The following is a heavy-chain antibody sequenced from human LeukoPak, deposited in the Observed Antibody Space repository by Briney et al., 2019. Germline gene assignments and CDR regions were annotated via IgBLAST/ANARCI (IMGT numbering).Heavy chain of an antibody. Sequence: SEPLSLTCTVSGGSISGYYWDWIRQPPGKGLEWIEYIHSSGGTHYSPSLESRVTMSVDTSKNQFSLRLTTVTAADTAVYYCARHHRRGFGGTYVYYWGQGTLVTVSS. CDR3: ARHHRRGFGGTYVYY. D-gene: IGHD3-16*01. CDR1: GGSISGYY. J-gene: IGHJ4*02. V-gene: IGHV4-4*09. CDR2: IHSSGGT.